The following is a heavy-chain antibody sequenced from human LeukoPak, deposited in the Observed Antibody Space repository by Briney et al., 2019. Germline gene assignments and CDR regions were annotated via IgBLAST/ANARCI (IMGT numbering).Heavy chain of an antibody. CDR1: GYTFTSYA. CDR2: INAGNGNT. D-gene: IGHD3-22*01. V-gene: IGHV1-3*03. CDR3: ARGFPPRRLYDSNGYYSYYFDY. J-gene: IGHJ4*02. Sequence: ASVKVSCKASGYTFTSYAMHWVRQAPGQRLEWMGWINAGNGNTKYSQEFQGRVTITRDTSASTAYMELSSLRSEDMAVYYCARGFPPRRLYDSNGYYSYYFDYWGQGTLVTVSS.